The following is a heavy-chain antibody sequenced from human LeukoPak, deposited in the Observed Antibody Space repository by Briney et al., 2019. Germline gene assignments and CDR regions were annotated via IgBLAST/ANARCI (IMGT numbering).Heavy chain of an antibody. Sequence: PSETLSLTCTVSGGSISSYYWSWIRQPPGKGLEWIGYIYYSGSTNYNPSLKSRVTISVDTSKDQFSLKLSSVTAADTAVYYCAGTPGGIAVAGPGLDAFDIWGQGSMVTVSS. CDR3: AGTPGGIAVAGPGLDAFDI. CDR1: GGSISSYY. V-gene: IGHV4-59*01. J-gene: IGHJ3*02. D-gene: IGHD6-19*01. CDR2: IYYSGST.